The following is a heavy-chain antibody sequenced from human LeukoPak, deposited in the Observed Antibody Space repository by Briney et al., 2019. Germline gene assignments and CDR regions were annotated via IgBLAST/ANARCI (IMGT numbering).Heavy chain of an antibody. CDR1: GYTFTSYD. CDR2: MNPNSGNT. J-gene: IGHJ4*02. D-gene: IGHD6-19*01. CDR3: ARGGIAVAGTAGDY. V-gene: IGHV1-8*01. Sequence: GASVKVSCKASGYTFTSYDINWVRQATGQGLEWMGWMNPNSGNTGYAQKLQGRVTMTRNTSISTAYMELSSLRSEDTAVYYCARGGIAVAGTAGDYWGQGTLVTVSS.